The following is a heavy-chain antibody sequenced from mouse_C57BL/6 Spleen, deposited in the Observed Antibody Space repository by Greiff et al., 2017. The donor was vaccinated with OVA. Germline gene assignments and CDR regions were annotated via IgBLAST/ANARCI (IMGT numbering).Heavy chain of an antibody. Sequence: EVHLVESGGGLVQPGGSLSLSCAASGFTFTDYYMSWVRQPPGKALEWLGFIRNKANGYTTEYSASVKGRFTISRDNSHSILYLQMNALRAEDSATYYCARGIFNYDVPFAYWGQGTLVTVSA. J-gene: IGHJ3*01. CDR2: IRNKANGYTT. V-gene: IGHV7-3*01. CDR3: ARGIFNYDVPFAY. CDR1: GFTFTDYY. D-gene: IGHD2-4*01.